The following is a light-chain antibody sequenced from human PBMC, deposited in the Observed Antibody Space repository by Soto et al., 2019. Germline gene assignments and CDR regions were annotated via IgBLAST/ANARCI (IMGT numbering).Light chain of an antibody. CDR3: TSHSTRITFYV. CDR1: SSDVGDYNY. Sequence: SALTKPGCLSVSPAESAAFSKTGTSSDVGDYNYVSWYQQHPGKAPKLLIYEVRNRPSGVSNRFSGSKSGNTASLTISGLQAEDEADYYCTSHSTRITFYVFGTGKKVTDL. J-gene: IGLJ1*01. CDR2: EVR. V-gene: IGLV2-14*01.